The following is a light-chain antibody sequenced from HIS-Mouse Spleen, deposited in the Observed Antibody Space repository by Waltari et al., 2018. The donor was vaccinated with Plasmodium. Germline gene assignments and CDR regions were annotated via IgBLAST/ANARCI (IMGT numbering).Light chain of an antibody. Sequence: QSVLTQPPSASETPGPRVTISCSGRSPNRGSYHVIWYQPLPGTAPKLLIYSNNQRPSGVPDRFSGSKSGTSASLAISGLQSEDEADYYCAAWDDSLNGPVFGGGTKLTVL. CDR1: SPNRGSYH. CDR3: AAWDDSLNGPV. J-gene: IGLJ3*02. CDR2: SNN. V-gene: IGLV1-44*01.